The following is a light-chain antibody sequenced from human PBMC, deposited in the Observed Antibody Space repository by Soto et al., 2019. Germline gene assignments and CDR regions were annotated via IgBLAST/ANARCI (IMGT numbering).Light chain of an antibody. V-gene: IGKV3-11*01. CDR3: QQRSNGPWT. CDR2: DAS. J-gene: IGKJ1*01. Sequence: EIVFTQSPSTLSLSPGERATLSCRASQSVSSYLAWYPQKPGQAPRLLIYDASNRATGIPARFSGSGSGTDLTLTISSLEPEDFAVYYCQQRSNGPWTFGQGTKVDI. CDR1: QSVSSY.